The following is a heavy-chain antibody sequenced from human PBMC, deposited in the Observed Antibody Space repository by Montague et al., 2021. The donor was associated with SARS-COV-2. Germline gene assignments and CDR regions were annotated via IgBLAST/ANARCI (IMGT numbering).Heavy chain of an antibody. Sequence: SETLSLTCTVSGGSISTSTYYWGWIRQPPGKGLEWIESIYYTESTFYXPSLKSRVTISVDTSQNQFSLKLSSVTAADTVMYYCAGQRASSPFDHWGQGTLVTVSS. CDR3: AGQRASSPFDH. CDR2: IYYTEST. V-gene: IGHV4-39*01. J-gene: IGHJ4*02. D-gene: IGHD6-13*01. CDR1: GGSISTSTYY.